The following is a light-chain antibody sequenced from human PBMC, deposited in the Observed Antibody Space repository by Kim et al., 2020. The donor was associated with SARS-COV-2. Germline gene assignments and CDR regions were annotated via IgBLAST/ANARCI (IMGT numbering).Light chain of an antibody. CDR3: QQYKHNLT. Sequence: DIQMTQSPSTLSASVGDRVTITCRASQSIDNWLAWYQQKPGKVPKLLIYKASSLESGVPSRFSGSGSGTEFTLTISSLQPDDFATYYCQQYKHNLTFGQGTKVDIK. J-gene: IGKJ1*01. CDR2: KAS. V-gene: IGKV1-5*03. CDR1: QSIDNW.